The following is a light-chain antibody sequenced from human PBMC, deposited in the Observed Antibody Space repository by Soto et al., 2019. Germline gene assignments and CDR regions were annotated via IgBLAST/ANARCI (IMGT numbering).Light chain of an antibody. J-gene: IGLJ3*02. CDR1: SSNIGSNT. Sequence: QSVLTQPPSASGTPGQRVTISCSGSSSNIGSNTVNWYQQLPGTAPKLLIDSNNQRPSGVPDRFSGSKSGTSASLAISGRQSEDEADYYCAAWDDSLNGWVFGGGTKLTVL. CDR2: SNN. V-gene: IGLV1-44*01. CDR3: AAWDDSLNGWV.